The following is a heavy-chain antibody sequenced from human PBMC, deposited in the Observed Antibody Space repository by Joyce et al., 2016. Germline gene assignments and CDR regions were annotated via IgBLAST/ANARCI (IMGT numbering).Heavy chain of an antibody. Sequence: QITLKESGPTLVKPTETLTLTCTFSGFSGTPSGVGVGWIRQPPGKALEWLALIYWHDDDHYSTSLKNRLTIARDTSKNHAVLTMTNMGHMDTGTYFGAHLPTSYCSRTKCYGAFDIWGQGTLVTVSS. D-gene: IGHD2-2*01. V-gene: IGHV2-5*01. CDR2: IYWHDDD. J-gene: IGHJ3*02. CDR3: AHLPTSYCSRTKCYGAFDI. CDR1: GFSGTPSGVG.